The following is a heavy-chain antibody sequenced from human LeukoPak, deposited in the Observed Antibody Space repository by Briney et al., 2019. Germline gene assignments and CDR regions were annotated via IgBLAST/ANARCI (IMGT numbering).Heavy chain of an antibody. J-gene: IGHJ3*02. Sequence: GGSLRLSCAASGFALSSYWMSWVRQAPGKGLEWVANINQDGSEKYYVDSAKGRFTISRDNAKNTLYLQMNSLRAEDTAVYYCARDLPSEGAFDIWGQGTMVTVSS. CDR3: ARDLPSEGAFDI. CDR2: INQDGSEK. CDR1: GFALSSYW. V-gene: IGHV3-7*03.